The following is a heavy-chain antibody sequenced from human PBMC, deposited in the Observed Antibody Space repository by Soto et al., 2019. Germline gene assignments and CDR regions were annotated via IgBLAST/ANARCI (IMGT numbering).Heavy chain of an antibody. CDR3: ARICGGSCYSEEWELLLGYYFDY. CDR2: IYYSGST. V-gene: IGHV4-39*01. J-gene: IGHJ4*02. D-gene: IGHD2-15*01. Sequence: SETLSLTCTVSGGSISSSSYYWGWIRQPPGKGLEWIGSIYYSGSTYYNPSLKSRVTISVDTSKNQFSLKLSSVTAADTAVYYCARICGGSCYSEEWELLLGYYFDYWGQGTLVTVSS. CDR1: GGSISSSSYY.